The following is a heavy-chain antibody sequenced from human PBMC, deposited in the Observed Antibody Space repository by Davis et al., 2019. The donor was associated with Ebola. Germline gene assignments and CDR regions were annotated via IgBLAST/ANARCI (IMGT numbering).Heavy chain of an antibody. D-gene: IGHD1-14*01. V-gene: IGHV3-74*01. Sequence: PGESLKISCAASGFTFSTYWMHWVRQLPGKGLVWVSRINTDGDNTSYADSVEGRFTVSRDNAKNTLYVQMNSLRAEDTGIYYCGRVIFFPGIGMDIWGQGTTVTVSS. CDR2: INTDGDNT. J-gene: IGHJ6*02. CDR3: GRVIFFPGIGMDI. CDR1: GFTFSTYW.